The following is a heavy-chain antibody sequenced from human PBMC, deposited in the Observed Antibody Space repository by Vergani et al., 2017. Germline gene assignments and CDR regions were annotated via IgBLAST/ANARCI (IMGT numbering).Heavy chain of an antibody. Sequence: EVQLLESGGGFVQPGGSLRLSCAASGFTFSSYAMSWVRQAPGKGLEWVSAISGSGGSTYYADSVKGRFTISRDNSKNTLYLQMNSLRAEDTAVYYCAKDIRMSVAAFDIWGQGTMVTVSS. CDR1: GFTFSSYA. D-gene: IGHD3-16*01. J-gene: IGHJ3*02. CDR3: AKDIRMSVAAFDI. V-gene: IGHV3-23*01. CDR2: ISGSGGST.